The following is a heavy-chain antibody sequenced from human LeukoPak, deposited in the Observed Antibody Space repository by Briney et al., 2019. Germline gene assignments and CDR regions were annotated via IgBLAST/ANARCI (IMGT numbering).Heavy chain of an antibody. CDR2: ISSSGSTI. V-gene: IGHV3-48*03. CDR1: GFTFSSYE. Sequence: GGSLRLSCAASGFTFSSYEMNWVRQAPGKGLEWVSYISSSGSTIYYADSVKGRFTISRDNAKNSLYLQMNSLRAEDTAVYYCARWTYYYDSRGLWEFSYWYFDLWGRGTLVTVSS. D-gene: IGHD3-22*01. CDR3: ARWTYYYDSRGLWEFSYWYFDL. J-gene: IGHJ2*01.